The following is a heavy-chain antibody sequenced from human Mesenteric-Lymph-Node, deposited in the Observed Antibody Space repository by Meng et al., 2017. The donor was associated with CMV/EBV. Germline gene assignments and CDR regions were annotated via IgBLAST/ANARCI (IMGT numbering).Heavy chain of an antibody. CDR3: ARLPGGAARPNYYYGMDV. J-gene: IGHJ6*02. Sequence: ASVKVSCKASGYTFTDYDINWVRQATGQGLEWMGWMNPNSGHTGYAQKFQGRVTITGNTSISTAYLQWSSLKASDTAMYYCARLPGGAARPNYYYGMDVWGQGTTVTVSS. D-gene: IGHD6-6*01. V-gene: IGHV1-8*03. CDR2: MNPNSGHT. CDR1: GYTFTDYD.